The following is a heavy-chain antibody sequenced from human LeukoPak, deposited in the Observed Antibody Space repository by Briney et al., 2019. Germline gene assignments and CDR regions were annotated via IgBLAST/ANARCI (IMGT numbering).Heavy chain of an antibody. CDR2: FYYSGST. CDR1: GGSISSGSYY. D-gene: IGHD5-18*01. CDR3: AHLSVDTAIDRPDS. V-gene: IGHV4-39*01. J-gene: IGHJ4*02. Sequence: SETLSLTCTVSGGSISSGSYYWGWIRQPPGKGLEWIGSFYYSGSTYYNPSLKSRVTISVDTSKNQFSLKLTSVTAADTSVYYRAHLSVDTAIDRPDSWGQGTLVTVSS.